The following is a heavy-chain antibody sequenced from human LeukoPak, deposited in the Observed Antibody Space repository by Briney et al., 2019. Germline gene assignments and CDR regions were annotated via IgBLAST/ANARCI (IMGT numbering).Heavy chain of an antibody. Sequence: GRSLRLSCAASGFTFSSYGMHWVRQAPGKGLEWVSAISGSGGSTYYADSVKGRFTISRDNSKNTLYLQMNSLRAEDTAVYYCAKLDFTRLANGYWGQGTLVTVSS. CDR1: GFTFSSYG. J-gene: IGHJ4*02. CDR2: ISGSGGST. D-gene: IGHD3-3*01. CDR3: AKLDFTRLANGY. V-gene: IGHV3-23*01.